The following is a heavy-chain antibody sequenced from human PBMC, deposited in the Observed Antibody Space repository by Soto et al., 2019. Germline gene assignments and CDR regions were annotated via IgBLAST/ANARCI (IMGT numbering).Heavy chain of an antibody. CDR2: ISYDGSNK. V-gene: IGHV3-30*03. J-gene: IGHJ6*02. Sequence: ESGGGVVQPGRSLRLSCAASGFTFSSYGMHWVRQAPGKGLEWVAVISYDGSNKYYADSVKGRFTISRDNSKNTLYLQMNSLRAEDTAVYYCASLYGDYDSYYGMDVWGQGTTVTVSS. CDR1: GFTFSSYG. CDR3: ASLYGDYDSYYGMDV. D-gene: IGHD4-17*01.